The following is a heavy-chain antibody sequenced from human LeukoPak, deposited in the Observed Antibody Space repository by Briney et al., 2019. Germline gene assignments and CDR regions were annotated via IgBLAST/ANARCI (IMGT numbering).Heavy chain of an antibody. V-gene: IGHV1-8*01. Sequence: ASVKVSCKASGYTFSSYDINWVRQATGQGLEWVGWMNPNNGNTGYAQKFQGRVTMTRNTSISTAYMELSSLTSEDTAVYYCARRVAGADYWGQGTLVTVSS. CDR3: ARRVAGADY. D-gene: IGHD6-19*01. CDR2: MNPNNGNT. J-gene: IGHJ4*02. CDR1: GYTFSSYD.